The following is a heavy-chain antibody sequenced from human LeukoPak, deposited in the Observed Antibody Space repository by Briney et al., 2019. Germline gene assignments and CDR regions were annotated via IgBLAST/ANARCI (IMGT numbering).Heavy chain of an antibody. CDR1: GFTFSSYE. D-gene: IGHD3-10*02. CDR2: ISSSGSTI. V-gene: IGHV3-48*03. J-gene: IGHJ6*04. CDR3: AELGITMIGGV. Sequence: GGSLRLSCAASGFTFSSYEMNWVRQAPGEGLEWVSYISSSGSTIYYADSVKGRFTISRDNAKNSLYLQMNSLGAEDTAVYYCAELGITMIGGVWGKGTMVTISS.